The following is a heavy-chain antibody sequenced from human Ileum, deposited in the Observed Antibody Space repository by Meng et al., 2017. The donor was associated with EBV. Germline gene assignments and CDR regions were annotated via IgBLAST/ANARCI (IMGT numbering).Heavy chain of an antibody. Sequence: QVQLVQSGSELKNPGXSVKVSCPAAGYTFTSSSMNLVRHAPGQWPAWMGWININTGNPTYAQGFTGRFVFSLDTSVSTAYLQIDSLKADDTAVYYCARGNGWRFDYWGQGTLVTVSS. J-gene: IGHJ4*02. CDR2: ININTGNP. D-gene: IGHD6-19*01. CDR3: ARGNGWRFDY. CDR1: GYTFTSSS. V-gene: IGHV7-4-1*01.